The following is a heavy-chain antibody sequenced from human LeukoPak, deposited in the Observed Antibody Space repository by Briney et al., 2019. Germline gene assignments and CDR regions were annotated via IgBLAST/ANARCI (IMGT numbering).Heavy chain of an antibody. J-gene: IGHJ4*02. Sequence: SGGSLRLSCAASGFTFSSYAMSWVRQAPGKGLEWVSAISGSGGSTHYADSVKGQFTISRDNSKNTLYLQMNSLRAEDTAVYYCAKMLYIVATRVLTRDYWGQGTLVTVSS. CDR3: AKMLYIVATRVLTRDY. V-gene: IGHV3-23*01. CDR2: ISGSGGST. CDR1: GFTFSSYA. D-gene: IGHD5-12*01.